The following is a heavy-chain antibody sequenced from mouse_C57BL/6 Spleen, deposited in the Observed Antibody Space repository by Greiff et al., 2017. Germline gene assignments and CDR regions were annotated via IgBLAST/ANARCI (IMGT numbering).Heavy chain of an antibody. CDR1: GFNIKDDY. Sequence: EVQLQQSGAELVRPGASVKLSCTASGFNIKDDYMHWVKQRPEQGLEWIGWIDTENGDTEYASKFQGKATITADTYSNTASLQLSSLTSEDTAVYYCTRDSSGYPFAYWGQGILVTVSA. CDR3: TRDSSGYPFAY. V-gene: IGHV14-4*01. J-gene: IGHJ3*01. CDR2: IDTENGDT. D-gene: IGHD3-2*02.